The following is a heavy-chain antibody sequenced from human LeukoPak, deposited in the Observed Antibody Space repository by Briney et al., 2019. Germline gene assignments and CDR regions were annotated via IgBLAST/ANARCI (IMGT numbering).Heavy chain of an antibody. CDR3: ARGPSRELTPCYMDV. J-gene: IGHJ6*03. V-gene: IGHV3-7*01. CDR1: GFTFSSYW. CDR2: IKQDGSEK. Sequence: GGSLRLSCAASGFTFSSYWMSWVRQAPGKGLEWVANIKQDGSEKYYVDSVKGRFTISRDNAKNSLYLQMNSLRAEDTAVYYCARGPSRELTPCYMDVRGKGTTVTVSS. D-gene: IGHD1-1*01.